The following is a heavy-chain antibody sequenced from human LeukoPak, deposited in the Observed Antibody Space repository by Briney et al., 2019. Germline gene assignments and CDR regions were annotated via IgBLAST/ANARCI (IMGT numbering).Heavy chain of an antibody. CDR3: ASPMVGGVMEKWFDP. Sequence: GGSLRLSCAASGFTFSSYAMHWVRQAPGKGLEWVAVISYDGSNKYYADSVKGRFTISRDNSKNTLYLQMTRLRAEDTAVYYCASPMVGGVMEKWFDPWGQGTLVSVSS. CDR2: ISYDGSNK. D-gene: IGHD3-10*01. V-gene: IGHV3-30*04. J-gene: IGHJ5*02. CDR1: GFTFSSYA.